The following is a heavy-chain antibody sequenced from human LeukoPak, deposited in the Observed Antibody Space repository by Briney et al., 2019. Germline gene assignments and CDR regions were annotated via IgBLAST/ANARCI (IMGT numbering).Heavy chain of an antibody. CDR1: GFTFTTYS. J-gene: IGHJ4*02. Sequence: PGGSLRLSCAASGFTFTTYSINWVRQAPGKGLEWVSSISGSGDYTSYAHSVKGRFTISRDNAKNSLYLQMNTLRSEDTAVYYCARVVSGYSYGFFDYWGRGTPVTVSS. D-gene: IGHD5-18*01. CDR3: ARVVSGYSYGFFDY. CDR2: ISGSGDYT. V-gene: IGHV3-21*01.